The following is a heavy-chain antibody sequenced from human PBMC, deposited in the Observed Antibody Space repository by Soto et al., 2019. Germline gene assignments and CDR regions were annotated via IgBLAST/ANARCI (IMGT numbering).Heavy chain of an antibody. CDR3: ARESGYCISTSCYASDY. CDR2: ISYDGSNK. J-gene: IGHJ4*02. D-gene: IGHD2-2*01. CDR1: GFTFSSYA. V-gene: IGHV3-30-3*01. Sequence: QVQLVESGGGVVQPGRSLRLSCAASGFTFSSYAMHWVRQAPGKGLEWVAVISYDGSNKYYADSVKGRFTISRDNSKNTLYLQMNSLRAEDTAVYYCARESGYCISTSCYASDYWGQGTLVTVSS.